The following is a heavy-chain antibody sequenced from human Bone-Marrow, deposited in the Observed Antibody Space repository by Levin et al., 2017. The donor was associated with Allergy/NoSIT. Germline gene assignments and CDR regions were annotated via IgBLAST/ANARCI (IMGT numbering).Heavy chain of an antibody. J-gene: IGHJ5*02. Sequence: GGSLRLSCAASGFTFSSYGMHWVRQAPGKGLEWVAVIWYDGSNKYYADSVKGRFTISRDNSKNTLYLQMNSLRAEDTAVYYCAREGGLMTTNWFDPWGQGTLVTVSS. CDR2: IWYDGSNK. V-gene: IGHV3-33*01. CDR3: AREGGLMTTNWFDP. D-gene: IGHD3-16*01. CDR1: GFTFSSYG.